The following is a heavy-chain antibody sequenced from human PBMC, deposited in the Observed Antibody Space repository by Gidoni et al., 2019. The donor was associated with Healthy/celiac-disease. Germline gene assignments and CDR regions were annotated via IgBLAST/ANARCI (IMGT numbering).Heavy chain of an antibody. CDR1: GSTFSSYS. CDR3: ARDKVRGSPYYYYGMDV. D-gene: IGHD2-15*01. Sequence: EVQLVESGGGLVKPGGSLRLSCAASGSTFSSYSMNWVRQAPGKGLEWVSSISSSSSYIYYADSVKGRFTISRDNAKNSLYLQMNSLRAEDTAVYYCARDKVRGSPYYYYGMDVWGQGTTVTVSS. CDR2: ISSSSSYI. V-gene: IGHV3-21*01. J-gene: IGHJ6*02.